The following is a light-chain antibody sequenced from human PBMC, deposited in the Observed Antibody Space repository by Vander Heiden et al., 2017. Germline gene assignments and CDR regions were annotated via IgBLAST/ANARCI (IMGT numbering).Light chain of an antibody. CDR1: QNINNK. CDR3: QQYENWPPHT. J-gene: IGKJ4*01. Sequence: EIVMTQSPAILSASPGERVLLSCRAGQNINNKLAWYQQAPGRAPKHLIYDTYTREDGGSPRCSGSGYGREFTLTISSRQQEDFTVYYCQQYENWPPHTFGGGTKVEI. V-gene: IGKV3-15*01. CDR2: DTY.